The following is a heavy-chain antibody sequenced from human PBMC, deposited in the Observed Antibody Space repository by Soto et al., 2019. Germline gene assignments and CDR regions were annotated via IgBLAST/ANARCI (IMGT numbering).Heavy chain of an antibody. J-gene: IGHJ3*02. CDR2: ISAYNGNT. CDR3: ARALYYYDSSGHHEAFDI. Sequence: ASVKVSCKASGYTFTSYGISWVRQAPGQGLEWMGWISAYNGNTNYAQKLQGRVTMTTDTSTSTAYMELRSLRSDDTAAYYCARALYYYDSSGHHEAFDIWGQGTMVTVSS. V-gene: IGHV1-18*04. D-gene: IGHD3-22*01. CDR1: GYTFTSYG.